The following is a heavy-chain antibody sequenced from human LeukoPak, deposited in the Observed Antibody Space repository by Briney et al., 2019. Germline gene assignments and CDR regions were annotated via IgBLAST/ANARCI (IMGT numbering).Heavy chain of an antibody. CDR1: GYTFTVYY. Sequence: ASVTVSFKTSGYTFTVYYMHWVRQAPGQGLEWMGWINPNSGGTNYAQKFQGRVTMTRDTSINTAYMELTRLTSDDTGVYYCARAPGYGGYGLPFDLWGQGTLVTVSS. D-gene: IGHD5-12*01. CDR2: INPNSGGT. V-gene: IGHV1-2*02. CDR3: ARAPGYGGYGLPFDL. J-gene: IGHJ4*02.